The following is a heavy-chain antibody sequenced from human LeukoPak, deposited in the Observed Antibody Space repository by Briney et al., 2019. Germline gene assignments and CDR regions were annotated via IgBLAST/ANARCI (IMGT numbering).Heavy chain of an antibody. V-gene: IGHV4-61*02. CDR2: IYTSGST. CDR3: AGGNYYYGSGSSLDY. J-gene: IGHJ4*02. Sequence: SETLSLTCTVSGGSISSGSYYWSWIRQPAGKGLEWIGRIYTSGSTNYNPSLKSRVTISVDTSKNQFSLKLSSVTAADTAVYYCAGGNYYYGSGSSLDYWGQGTLVTVSS. D-gene: IGHD3-10*01. CDR1: GGSISSGSYY.